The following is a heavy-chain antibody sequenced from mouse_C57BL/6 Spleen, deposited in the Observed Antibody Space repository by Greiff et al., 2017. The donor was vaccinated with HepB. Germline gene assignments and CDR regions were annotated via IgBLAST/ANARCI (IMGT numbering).Heavy chain of an antibody. CDR2: ISSGSSTI. V-gene: IGHV5-17*01. CDR3: ARGAGTLGLGAMDY. CDR1: GFTFSDYG. D-gene: IGHD4-1*01. Sequence: VQLKESGGGLVKPGGSLKLSCAASGFTFSDYGMHWVRQAPEKGLEWVAYISSGSSTIYYADTVKGRFTISRDNAKNTLFLQMTSLRSEDTAMYYCARGAGTLGLGAMDYWGQGTSVTVSS. J-gene: IGHJ4*01.